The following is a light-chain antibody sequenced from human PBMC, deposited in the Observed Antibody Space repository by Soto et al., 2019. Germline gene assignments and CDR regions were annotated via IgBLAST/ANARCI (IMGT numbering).Light chain of an antibody. CDR1: QDISSW. V-gene: IGKV1-12*01. J-gene: IGKJ2*01. Sequence: IQLTQSPSSLSASVGDRVTITCRASQDISSWLAWFQQKPGQAPKLLIYAASSLQSGVPSRFSGSGSGTDFTLTIASLQPEDFATYHCQQSDSFPYTFGQGTKVDIK. CDR2: AAS. CDR3: QQSDSFPYT.